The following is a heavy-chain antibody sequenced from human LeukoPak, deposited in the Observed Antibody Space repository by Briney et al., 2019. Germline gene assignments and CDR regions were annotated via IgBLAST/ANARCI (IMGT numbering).Heavy chain of an antibody. CDR3: AKDRAQRRYFDWLSSAPPEVQFDY. J-gene: IGHJ4*02. D-gene: IGHD3-9*01. CDR2: ISAYNGNT. V-gene: IGHV1-18*01. CDR1: GYTFTSYG. Sequence: ASVKVSCKASGYTFTSYGISWVRQAPGQGLKWIGWISAYNGNTNYAQKLQGRVTMTTDTSTSTAYMELRSLRSDDTAVYYCAKDRAQRRYFDWLSSAPPEVQFDYWGQGTLVTVSS.